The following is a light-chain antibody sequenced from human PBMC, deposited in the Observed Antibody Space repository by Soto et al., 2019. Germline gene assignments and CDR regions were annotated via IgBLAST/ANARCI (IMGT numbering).Light chain of an antibody. CDR3: QQYNNWPYT. CDR2: GAS. J-gene: IGKJ2*01. Sequence: EIVMTQSPATLSVSPGEGATLSCRASQSARSNLAWYRQKPGQAPSLLIYGASTRASGIPAKFSASGSGTEFALTISSLQSEDFAVYYCQQYNNWPYTFGQGTRLEIK. V-gene: IGKV3-15*01. CDR1: QSARSN.